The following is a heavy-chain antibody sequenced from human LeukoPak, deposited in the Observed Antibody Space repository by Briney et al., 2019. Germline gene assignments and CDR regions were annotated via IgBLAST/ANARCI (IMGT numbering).Heavy chain of an antibody. CDR2: ISAYNGNT. CDR3: ARADYYDRSGYCDY. D-gene: IGHD3-22*01. J-gene: IGHJ4*02. CDR1: GYTFTSYG. V-gene: IGHV1-18*01. Sequence: GASVKVSCKASGYTFTSYGISWVRQAPGQGLEWMGWISAYNGNTNYAQKLQGRVTMTTDTSTSTAYMELRSLRSEDTAVYYCARADYYDRSGYCDYWGQGTLVTVSS.